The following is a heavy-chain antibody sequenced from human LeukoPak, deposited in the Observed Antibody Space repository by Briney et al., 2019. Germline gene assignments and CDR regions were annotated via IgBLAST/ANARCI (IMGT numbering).Heavy chain of an antibody. J-gene: IGHJ5*02. CDR2: IYTSGST. CDR3: ARVIRTYYYDSSSYYNWFDP. CDR1: GGSISSYY. Sequence: TSETLSLTCTVSGGSISSYYWSWIRQPAGKGLEWIGRIYTSGSTNYNPSLKSRVTKSVDTSKNQFSLKLSSVTAADTAVYYCARVIRTYYYDSSSYYNWFDPWGQGTLVTVSS. V-gene: IGHV4-4*07. D-gene: IGHD3-22*01.